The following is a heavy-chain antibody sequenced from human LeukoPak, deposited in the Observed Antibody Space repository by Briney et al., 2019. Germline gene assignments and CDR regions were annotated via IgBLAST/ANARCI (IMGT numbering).Heavy chain of an antibody. D-gene: IGHD2-21*02. Sequence: PGGSLRLSCAASGFTFSSYGMHWVRQAPGKGLEWVAFIRDDGSNKYYADSVKGRFTISRDNSKNTLYLQMNSLRAEDTAVYYCAKDTGELAYCGGDCPGDYWGQGTLVTVSS. CDR1: GFTFSSYG. CDR3: AKDTGELAYCGGDCPGDY. V-gene: IGHV3-30*02. J-gene: IGHJ4*02. CDR2: IRDDGSNK.